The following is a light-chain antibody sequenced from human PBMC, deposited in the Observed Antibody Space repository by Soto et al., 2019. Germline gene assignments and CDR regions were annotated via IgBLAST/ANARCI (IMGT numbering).Light chain of an antibody. CDR1: QSVGSY. CDR2: GAS. Sequence: ELVLTQSPATMPLSPGERVTLSCTASQSVGSYLAWYQQKPGQAPRLLIYGASNRATGIPARFSGSGSGTDFSLTISSLESEDFAVYYCQHRGKWPRTFGQGNKLEIK. CDR3: QHRGKWPRT. J-gene: IGKJ2*01. V-gene: IGKV3-11*01.